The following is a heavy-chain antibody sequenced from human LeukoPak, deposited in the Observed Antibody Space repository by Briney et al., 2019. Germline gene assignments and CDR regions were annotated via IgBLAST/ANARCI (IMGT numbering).Heavy chain of an antibody. D-gene: IGHD2-2*01. Sequence: GGSLRLPCAASGFTFNNYAMSGVRQAPGKGLEWVSAISASGGTTYYADSVKGRFTISRDNSENTLFLQMNSLRAEDTAVYYCAKEPREYCSSTSCPNWFDSWGQGTLVTVSS. J-gene: IGHJ5*01. CDR1: GFTFNNYA. V-gene: IGHV3-23*01. CDR3: AKEPREYCSSTSCPNWFDS. CDR2: ISASGGTT.